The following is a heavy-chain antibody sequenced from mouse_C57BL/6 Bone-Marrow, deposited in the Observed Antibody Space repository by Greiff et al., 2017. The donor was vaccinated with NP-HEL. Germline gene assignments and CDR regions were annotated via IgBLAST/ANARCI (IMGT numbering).Heavy chain of an antibody. Sequence: VQLKQSGPELVKPGASVKIPCKASGYTFTDYNMDWVKQSHGKSLEWIGDINPNNGGTIYNQKFKGKATLTVDKSSSTAYMELRSLTSEDTAVYYCARLLRTYYYAMDYWGQGTSVTVSS. CDR2: INPNNGGT. CDR1: GYTFTDYN. J-gene: IGHJ4*01. CDR3: ARLLRTYYYAMDY. D-gene: IGHD1-1*01. V-gene: IGHV1-18*01.